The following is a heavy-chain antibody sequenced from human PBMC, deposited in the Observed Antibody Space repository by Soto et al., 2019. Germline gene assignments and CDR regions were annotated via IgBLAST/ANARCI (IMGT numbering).Heavy chain of an antibody. J-gene: IGHJ6*01. CDR3: ARDRSPYYYGMDV. Sequence: PSETLSLTCTVSGGSISGNDNYWSWIRHPPGMGLEWIGYIYYSGSTYYNPSLKSRVIISVDTSRNQFYLKLSSVTAADTAVYYCARDRSPYYYGMDVWGQGTTVTVSS. V-gene: IGHV4-30-4*01. CDR1: GGSISGNDNY. D-gene: IGHD6-13*01. CDR2: IYYSGST.